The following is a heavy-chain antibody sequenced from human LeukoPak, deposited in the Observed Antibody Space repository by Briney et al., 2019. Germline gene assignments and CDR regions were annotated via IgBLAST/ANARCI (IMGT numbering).Heavy chain of an antibody. CDR1: GGSISSYY. J-gene: IGHJ4*02. V-gene: IGHV4-59*08. Sequence: SETLSLTCTVSGGSISSYYWSRIRQPPGKGLEWIAYISDIGSINYNPSLKSRVTISLDTSKNQFSLKLSSVTAADTAVYYCAGHHPRNTVDFWGQGTLVTVPS. CDR3: AGHHPRNTVDF. CDR2: ISDIGSI. D-gene: IGHD2/OR15-2a*01.